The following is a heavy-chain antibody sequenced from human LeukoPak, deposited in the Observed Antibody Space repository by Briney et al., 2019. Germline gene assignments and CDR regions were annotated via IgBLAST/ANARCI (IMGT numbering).Heavy chain of an antibody. J-gene: IGHJ4*02. Sequence: SETLSLTCAVYGGSFSGYYWSWIRQPPGKGLEWIGEINHSGSTNYNPSLTSRVTISVDTSKNQFSLKLSSVTAAGTAVYYCASSGSSSWYDYWGQGTLVTVSS. V-gene: IGHV4-34*01. CDR2: INHSGST. D-gene: IGHD6-13*01. CDR3: ASSGSSSWYDY. CDR1: GGSFSGYY.